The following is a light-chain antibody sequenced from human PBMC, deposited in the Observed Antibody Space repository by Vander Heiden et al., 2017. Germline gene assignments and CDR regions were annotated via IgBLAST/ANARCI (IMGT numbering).Light chain of an antibody. CDR2: DVS. J-gene: IGLJ1*01. V-gene: IGLV2-14*01. CDR3: RSDTSSSTRV. CDR1: SSDVGGYNY. Sequence: QSALTQPAPASGSPGPSITTSCTGTSSDVGGYNYVSWSQQHPAKPPKLVTHDVSKRPAGVSSRFAGYKAGNAASLTISGLQAEDEADYYWRSDTSSSTRVFGTGTKLTVL.